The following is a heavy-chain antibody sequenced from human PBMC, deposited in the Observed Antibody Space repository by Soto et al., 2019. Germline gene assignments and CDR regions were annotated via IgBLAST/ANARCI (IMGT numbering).Heavy chain of an antibody. CDR3: ARGPTGWYGYDY. Sequence: EVQLVESGGGLVQPGGSLTLSCAASGFTFSSSWMHWVRQAPGKGRGWVSHINSNESRTNYADSVKGRFTISRDNAKNTLYLQMNSLSAEDTALYYCARGPTGWYGYDYWGQGTLVTVSS. CDR2: INSNESRT. V-gene: IGHV3-74*01. D-gene: IGHD6-19*01. J-gene: IGHJ4*02. CDR1: GFTFSSSW.